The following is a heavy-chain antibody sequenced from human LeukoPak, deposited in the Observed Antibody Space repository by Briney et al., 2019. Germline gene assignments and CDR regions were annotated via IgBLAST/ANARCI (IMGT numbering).Heavy chain of an antibody. CDR3: ARDCYVSTSSPLGY. Sequence: GGSLRLSCAASGFTFSSYWMSWVRQAPGKGLEWVANIKQDGSEKYYADSVKGRFTISRDNAKNSLYLQMNSLRAEDTAVYYCARDCYVSTSSPLGYWGQGTLVTVSS. J-gene: IGHJ4*02. D-gene: IGHD2-2*01. CDR1: GFTFSSYW. CDR2: IKQDGSEK. V-gene: IGHV3-7*01.